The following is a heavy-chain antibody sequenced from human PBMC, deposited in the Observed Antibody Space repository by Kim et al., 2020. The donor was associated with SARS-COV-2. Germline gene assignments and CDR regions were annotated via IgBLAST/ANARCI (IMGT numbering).Heavy chain of an antibody. CDR3: ARVKWDRSGWYRADY. CDR1: RFTFSSYW. J-gene: IGHJ4*02. CDR2: IKQDGSEK. V-gene: IGHV3-7*01. D-gene: IGHD6-19*01. Sequence: GGSLRLSCAASRFTFSSYWKTWFRQAPGKGLEWVANIKQDGSEKYYLDSVKGRFTISRDNAKNSLYLQMNSLTVADTAMYYCARVKWDRSGWYRADYWGQGTLVTVSS.